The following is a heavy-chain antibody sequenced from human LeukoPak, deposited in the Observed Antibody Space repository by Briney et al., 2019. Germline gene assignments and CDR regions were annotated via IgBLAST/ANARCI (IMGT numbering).Heavy chain of an antibody. CDR1: GFTFSGSA. Sequence: PGGSLKLSCAASGFTFSGSAMHWVRQASGKGLEWVGRIRSKANSYATAYAASVKGRFTISRDDSKNTAYLQMNSLKTEDTAVYYCTGYYDSSGYSDFDYWGQGTLVTVSS. CDR3: TGYYDSSGYSDFDY. V-gene: IGHV3-73*01. J-gene: IGHJ4*02. CDR2: IRSKANSYAT. D-gene: IGHD3-22*01.